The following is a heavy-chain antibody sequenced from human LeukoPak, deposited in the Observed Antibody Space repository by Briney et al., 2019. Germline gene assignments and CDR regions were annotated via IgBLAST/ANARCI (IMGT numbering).Heavy chain of an antibody. V-gene: IGHV3-23*01. CDR3: AKRGVVIRVVLVGFHKEAYYFDS. J-gene: IGHJ4*02. D-gene: IGHD3-10*01. Sequence: SGGSLRLSCAVSGITLSNYGMSWVRQAPGKGLEWVAGISASGGTTNYADSVKGRFSISRDNPKNTLYLQMNSLRAEDTAVYFCAKRGVVIRVVLVGFHKEAYYFDSWGQGALVTVSS. CDR2: ISASGGTT. CDR1: GITLSNYG.